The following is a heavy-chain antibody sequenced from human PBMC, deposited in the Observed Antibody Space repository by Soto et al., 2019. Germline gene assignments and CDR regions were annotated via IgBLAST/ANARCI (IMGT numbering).Heavy chain of an antibody. J-gene: IGHJ6*03. V-gene: IGHV3-48*01. Sequence: GGSLRLSCAASGFTFSSYSMNWVRQAPGKGLEWVSYISSSSSTIYYADSVKGRFTISRDNAKNSLYLQMNSLRAEDTAVYYCARGSRSSDMDVWGKGTTVTVSS. CDR1: GFTFSSYS. CDR3: ARGSRSSDMDV. D-gene: IGHD3-3*01. CDR2: ISSSSSTI.